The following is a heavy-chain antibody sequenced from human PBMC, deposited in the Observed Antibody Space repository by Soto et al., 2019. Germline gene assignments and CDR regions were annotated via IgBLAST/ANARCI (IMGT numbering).Heavy chain of an antibody. V-gene: IGHV1-69*13. Sequence: SVKVSCKASGGTFSSYAISWVRQAPGQGLEWMGGIIPIFGTANYAQKFQGRVTITADESTSTAYMEPSSLRSEDTAVYYCARAVGYSSSWYTYRGFDPWGQGTLVTVSS. CDR1: GGTFSSYA. J-gene: IGHJ5*02. D-gene: IGHD6-13*01. CDR3: ARAVGYSSSWYTYRGFDP. CDR2: IIPIFGTA.